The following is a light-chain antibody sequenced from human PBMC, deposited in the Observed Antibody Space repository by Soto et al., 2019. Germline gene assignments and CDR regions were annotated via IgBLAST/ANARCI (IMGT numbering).Light chain of an antibody. CDR2: GAS. J-gene: IGKJ1*01. Sequence: EIVLTQSPGTLSLSPGERATLSCRASQSVSNNYLAWYQQKHGQAPRLLIYGASNRDTGIPDRFSGSRSGTDFTLTISRLEPEDFAVYYCQQYGSSGTFGQGTKVEIK. CDR3: QQYGSSGT. CDR1: QSVSNNY. V-gene: IGKV3-20*01.